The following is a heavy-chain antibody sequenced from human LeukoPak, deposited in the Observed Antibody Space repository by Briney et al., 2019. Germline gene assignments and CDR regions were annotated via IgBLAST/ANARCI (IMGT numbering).Heavy chain of an antibody. CDR2: ISAYNGNT. D-gene: IGHD3-22*01. J-gene: IGHJ4*02. CDR3: ARGNMYYDSSGYYSLFDY. CDR1: GYTFTSYG. V-gene: IGHV1-18*01. Sequence: ASVKVSCKASGYTFTSYGISWVRQAPGQGLEWMGWISAYNGNTNYAQKLQGRVTMTTDTSTSTAYMELRSLRSDDTAVYYCARGNMYYDSSGYYSLFDYWGQGTLVTVSS.